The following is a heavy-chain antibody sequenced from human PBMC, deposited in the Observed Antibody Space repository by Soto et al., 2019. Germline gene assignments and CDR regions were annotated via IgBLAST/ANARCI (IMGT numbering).Heavy chain of an antibody. Sequence: SETLSLTCAVYGGSFSGYYWSWIRQPPGKGLEWIGEINHSGSTNYNPSLKSRVTISVDTSKNQFSLKLSSVTAADTAVYYCARHGYDSSGYYPPGPIYYFDYWGQGTLVTVSS. J-gene: IGHJ4*02. CDR3: ARHGYDSSGYYPPGPIYYFDY. CDR1: GGSFSGYY. D-gene: IGHD3-22*01. V-gene: IGHV4-34*01. CDR2: INHSGST.